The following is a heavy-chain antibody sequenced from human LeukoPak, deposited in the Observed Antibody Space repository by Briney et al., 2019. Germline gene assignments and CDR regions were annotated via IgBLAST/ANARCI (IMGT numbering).Heavy chain of an antibody. D-gene: IGHD2-2*01. V-gene: IGHV4-34*01. Sequence: RLETLSLTCAVYGGSFSGYYWSWIRQPPGKGLEWIGEINHSGSTNYNPSLKSRVTISIDTSKNQFSLRLISVTAADTAVYYCARDQLYCSSSSCRNLGWFDPWGQGTLVTVSS. CDR1: GGSFSGYY. CDR3: ARDQLYCSSSSCRNLGWFDP. J-gene: IGHJ5*02. CDR2: INHSGST.